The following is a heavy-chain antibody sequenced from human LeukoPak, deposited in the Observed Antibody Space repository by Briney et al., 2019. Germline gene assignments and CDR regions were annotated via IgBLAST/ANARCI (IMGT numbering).Heavy chain of an antibody. CDR3: ARDREHYFDY. V-gene: IGHV3-30*04. CDR2: ISYDGRNK. J-gene: IGHJ4*02. Sequence: GGSLRLSCAASGFTFSSYAMHWVRQAPGKGLEWVAVISYDGRNKYYADSVKGRFTISRDNSKDTLYLQMNSLRAEDTAVYYCARDREHYFDYWGQGTLVTVSS. CDR1: GFTFSSYA.